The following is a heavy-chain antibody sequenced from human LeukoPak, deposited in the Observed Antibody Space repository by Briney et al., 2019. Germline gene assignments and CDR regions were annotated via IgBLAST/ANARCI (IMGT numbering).Heavy chain of an antibody. CDR2: ISSSSTM. V-gene: IGHV3-69-1*02. Sequence: GGSLRLSCAASGFTFSSYAMSWVRQAPGKGLEWVSSISSSSTMYYTDSVKGRFTISRDNAKNSLYLQMNSLRAEDTAVYYCARDARYGEIDYWGQGTLVTVSS. D-gene: IGHD3-10*01. CDR1: GFTFSSYA. J-gene: IGHJ4*02. CDR3: ARDARYGEIDY.